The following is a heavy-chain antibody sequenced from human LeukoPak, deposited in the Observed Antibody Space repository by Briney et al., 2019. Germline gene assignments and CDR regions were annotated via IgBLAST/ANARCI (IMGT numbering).Heavy chain of an antibody. CDR3: ARDQRGWFGELSYYYYMDV. J-gene: IGHJ6*03. CDR2: INSDGSST. CDR1: GFTFSSYW. D-gene: IGHD3-10*01. Sequence: QAGGSLRLSCAASGFTFSSYWMHWVRQAPGKGLVWVSRINSDGSSTSYADSVKGRFTISRDNAKNTLYLQMNSLRAEDTAVYYCARDQRGWFGELSYYYYMDVWGKGATVTISS. V-gene: IGHV3-74*01.